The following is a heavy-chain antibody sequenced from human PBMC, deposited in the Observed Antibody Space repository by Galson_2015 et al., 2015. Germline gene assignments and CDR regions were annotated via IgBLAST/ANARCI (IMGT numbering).Heavy chain of an antibody. D-gene: IGHD3-10*01. CDR1: GYTFTSYY. Sequence: SVKVSCKASGYTFTSYYMHWVRQAPGQGLEWMGIINPSGGSTSYALKFQGRVTMTRDTSTSTVYMELSSLRSEDTAVYYCARGKALVLLWFGEFSEDGFDPWGQGTLVTVSS. CDR3: ARGKALVLLWFGEFSEDGFDP. V-gene: IGHV1-46*01. CDR2: INPSGGST. J-gene: IGHJ5*02.